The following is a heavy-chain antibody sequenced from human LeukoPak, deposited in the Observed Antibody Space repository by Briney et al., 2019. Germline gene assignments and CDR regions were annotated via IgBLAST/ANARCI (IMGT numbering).Heavy chain of an antibody. CDR3: ARQEWLARAWFDP. CDR2: IYPGDSDT. D-gene: IGHD6-19*01. V-gene: IGHV5-51*01. CDR1: GYSFTSYW. J-gene: IGHJ5*02. Sequence: GDSLKISCKGSGYSFTSYWIGWVRQMPGKGLEWMGIIYPGDSDTRYSPSFQGQVTISADKSISTAYLQWSSLKASDTAMYYCARQEWLARAWFDPWGQGTLVTVSS.